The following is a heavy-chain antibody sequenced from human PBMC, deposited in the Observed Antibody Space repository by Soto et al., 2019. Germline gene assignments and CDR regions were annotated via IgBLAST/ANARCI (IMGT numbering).Heavy chain of an antibody. CDR1: GFSFSNYW. D-gene: IGHD6-19*01. Sequence: EVQLVESGGGLVQPGGSLRLSCAASGFSFSNYWMHWVRQAPGKGLVWVSRINSDGSSTSYVDSVRGRFTIFRDNGKNTLYLQMNSLRGEDTAVYYCTRDPAPSGWVEYWGQGTLVTVSP. CDR2: INSDGSST. V-gene: IGHV3-74*01. J-gene: IGHJ4*02. CDR3: TRDPAPSGWVEY.